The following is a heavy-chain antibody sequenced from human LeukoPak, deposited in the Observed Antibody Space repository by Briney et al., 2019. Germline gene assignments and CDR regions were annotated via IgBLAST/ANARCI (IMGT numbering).Heavy chain of an antibody. CDR1: GFTFSSYE. D-gene: IGHD3-10*01. J-gene: IGHJ6*03. V-gene: IGHV3-48*03. CDR3: ARGYGSGSLYYYYMDV. CDR2: ISSSGSTI. Sequence: GGSLRLSCAASGFTFSSYEMNWVRQAPGKGLEWVSYISSSGSTIYYADSVKGRFTISRDNAKNSLYLQMNSLRAEDTAVYYCARGYGSGSLYYYYMDVWGKGTTVTISS.